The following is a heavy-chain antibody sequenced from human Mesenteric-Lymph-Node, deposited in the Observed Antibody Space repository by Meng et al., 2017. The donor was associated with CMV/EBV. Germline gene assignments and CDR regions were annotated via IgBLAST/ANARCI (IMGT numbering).Heavy chain of an antibody. J-gene: IGHJ6*02. CDR3: ARDVRFLGVNYYGMDV. D-gene: IGHD3-3*01. CDR1: GYTLTELS. CDR2: IIPIFGTA. Sequence: SVKVSCKVSGYTLTELSMHWVRQAPGQGLEWMGGIIPIFGTANYAQKFQGRVTITTDESTSTAYMELSSLRSEDTAVYYCARDVRFLGVNYYGMDVWGQGTTVTVSS. V-gene: IGHV1-69*05.